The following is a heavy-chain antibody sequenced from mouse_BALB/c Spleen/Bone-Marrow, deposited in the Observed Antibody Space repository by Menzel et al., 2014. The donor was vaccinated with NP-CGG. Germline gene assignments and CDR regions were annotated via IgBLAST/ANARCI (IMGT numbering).Heavy chain of an antibody. CDR3: ARVHYYGCGAY. J-gene: IGHJ3*01. Sequence: EVNLVESGGGLVQSGGSLKLSCAASGFDFSTFWMSWVRQAPGKGLEWIGEINPDRRTINYSPSLKDKFVISRDNAKNTLFLLMSKVRSEDTALYYCARVHYYGCGAYWGQGTPVTVSA. CDR2: INPDRRTI. V-gene: IGHV4-1*02. CDR1: GFDFSTFW. D-gene: IGHD1-2*01.